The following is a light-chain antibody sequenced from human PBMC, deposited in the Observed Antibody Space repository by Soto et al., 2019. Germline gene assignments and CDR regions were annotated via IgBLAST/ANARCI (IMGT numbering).Light chain of an antibody. J-gene: IGKJ5*01. CDR2: GAS. Sequence: EIVLTQSPGTLSLSPGESATLSCRTSQTTSGKYLAWYQQRPGLAPRLLVYGASRRATGIPDRFRGSGSGTEFTLTISGLEPEDFAVCFCQHYGSSPPVTFGQGTRLDVK. CDR3: QHYGSSPPVT. V-gene: IGKV3-20*01. CDR1: QTTSGKY.